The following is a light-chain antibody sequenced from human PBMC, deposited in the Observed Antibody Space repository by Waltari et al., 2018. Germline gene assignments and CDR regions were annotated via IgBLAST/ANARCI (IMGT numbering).Light chain of an antibody. CDR1: NRDIGGYNF. Sequence: QSALSQQPASVSGFPGPSITISCTGGNRDIGGYNFVAWHQQHPGKVPKLIIYDVSYRPSGVSSRFSGSKSGNTASLTISGLQAEDEADYYCSSYANSNTLLFGGGTKLAVL. CDR3: SSYANSNTLL. J-gene: IGLJ2*01. V-gene: IGLV2-14*03. CDR2: DVS.